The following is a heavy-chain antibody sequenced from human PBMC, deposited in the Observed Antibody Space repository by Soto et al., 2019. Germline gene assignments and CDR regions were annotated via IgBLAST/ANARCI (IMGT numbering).Heavy chain of an antibody. CDR3: SFGFYADHRDLHSFPARRSPDL. D-gene: IGHD3-3*01. V-gene: IGHV3-23*01. Sequence: KSVCRHPPEKGLDWVSAISGSGGSTYSADSVKGRFTISRDNSKNTLYLQMSRLRAEDTAVYYCSFGFYADHRDLHSFPARRSPDL. J-gene: IGHJ2*01. CDR2: ISGSGGST.